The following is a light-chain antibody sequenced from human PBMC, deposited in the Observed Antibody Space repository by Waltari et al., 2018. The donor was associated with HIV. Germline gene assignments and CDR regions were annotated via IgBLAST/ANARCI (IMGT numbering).Light chain of an antibody. V-gene: IGLV1-47*01. CDR1: PSHIGRHY. Sequence: QSVLTQPLSASETPGRRLNISCSGDPSHIGRHYVFWYQPVAGLAPRLLIYRNNQRPSVVSDRFSGSRSGTSASLVISGLRAEDEAQYYCASWDDGLSGHVFGGGT. CDR2: RNN. CDR3: ASWDDGLSGHV. J-gene: IGLJ1*01.